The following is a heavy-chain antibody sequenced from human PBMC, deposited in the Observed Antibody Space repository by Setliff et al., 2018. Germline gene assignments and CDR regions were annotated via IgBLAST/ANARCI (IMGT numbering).Heavy chain of an antibody. J-gene: IGHJ5*01. V-gene: IGHV4-34*01. CDR3: ARRHLLSWFDS. CDR2: INHSEST. CDR1: GGSFSGYY. Sequence: PSETLSLTCAVYGGSFSGYYWSWIRQPPGKGLEWIGEINHSESTNYNPSLKSRVTISVDTSKNQFSLTLSAVTAADTAVYYCARRHLLSWFDSWGQGHLVTVSS.